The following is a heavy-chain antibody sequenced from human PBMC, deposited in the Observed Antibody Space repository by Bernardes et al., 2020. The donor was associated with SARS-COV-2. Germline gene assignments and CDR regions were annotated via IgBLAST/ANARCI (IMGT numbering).Heavy chain of an antibody. D-gene: IGHD3-3*01. CDR1: GFTFEDYT. CDR2: VSLDGSTT. Sequence: GGSLRLSCAASGFTFEDYTMHWVRQVPGKGLEWVSLVSLDGSTTNYADSVKGRFIISRDSSRNTVHLQMDSLRKEDTALYYCATERQSLTVFGVGHDAFDFWGQGKMVTVSS. J-gene: IGHJ3*01. V-gene: IGHV3-43*01. CDR3: ATERQSLTVFGVGHDAFDF.